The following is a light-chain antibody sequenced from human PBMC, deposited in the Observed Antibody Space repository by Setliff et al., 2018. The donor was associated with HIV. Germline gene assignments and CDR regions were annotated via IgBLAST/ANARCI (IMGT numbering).Light chain of an antibody. Sequence: QSALTQPRSVSGSPGQSVTISCTGTSSDIGGYNFVSWYQQHPGKAPKVMISDVSERPSGVPDRFSGSKSGNTASLTISGLQAEDEADYYCCSYAGRYIYAFGTGTKVTVL. J-gene: IGLJ1*01. V-gene: IGLV2-11*01. CDR2: DVS. CDR3: CSYAGRYIYA. CDR1: SSDIGGYNF.